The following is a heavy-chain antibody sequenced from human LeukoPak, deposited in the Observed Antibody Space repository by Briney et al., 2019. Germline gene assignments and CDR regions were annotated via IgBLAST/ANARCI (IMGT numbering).Heavy chain of an antibody. J-gene: IGHJ5*02. CDR3: AGLTTANNWFDP. Sequence: ASVKVSCKASGYTFTGYYMHWVRQAPGQGLEWMGWINPNSGGTNYAQKFQGRVTMTRDTSISTAYMELSRLRSDDTAVYYCAGLTTANNWFDPWGQGTPVTVSS. CDR2: INPNSGGT. V-gene: IGHV1-2*02. D-gene: IGHD1-1*01. CDR1: GYTFTGYY.